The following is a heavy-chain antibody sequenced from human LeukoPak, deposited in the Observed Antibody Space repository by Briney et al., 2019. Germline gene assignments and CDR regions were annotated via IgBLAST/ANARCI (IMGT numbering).Heavy chain of an antibody. CDR2: ISSSSSYI. Sequence: GGSLRLSCAASGFTFSSYSMNWVRQAPGKGLEWVSSISSSSSYIYYADSVKGRFTISRDNAKNSLYLQMNSLRAEDTAVYYCARVTMVRGLNWFDPWGQGTLVTVSS. CDR1: GFTFSSYS. CDR3: ARVTMVRGLNWFDP. V-gene: IGHV3-21*01. J-gene: IGHJ5*02. D-gene: IGHD3-10*01.